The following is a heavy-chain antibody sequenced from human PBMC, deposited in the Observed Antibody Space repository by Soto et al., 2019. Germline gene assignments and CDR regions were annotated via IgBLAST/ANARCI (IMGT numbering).Heavy chain of an antibody. V-gene: IGHV1-18*01. CDR3: ARFFTPSRNHYYYYYMDV. D-gene: IGHD2-15*01. CDR1: GYTFTSYD. J-gene: IGHJ6*03. CDR2: INANNGNT. Sequence: GASVKVSCKASGYTFTSYDINWVRQATGQGLEWMGWINANNGNTNYAQKLQGRVTMTTDTSTSTAYMELRSLRSDDTAVYYCARFFTPSRNHYYYYYMDVWGKGTTVTVSS.